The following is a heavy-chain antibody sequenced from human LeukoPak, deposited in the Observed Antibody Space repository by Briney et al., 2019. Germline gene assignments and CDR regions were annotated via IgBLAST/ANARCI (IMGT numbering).Heavy chain of an antibody. Sequence: GGSLRLPCEASGFTFGTYGMTWVRQAPGKGLEWVSGITGSSTWTYYGDSVRGRFTISRDNSKNTLHLQMNNLTADDTAIYYCARELVSLGTGYFDLWGRGTLVTVSS. V-gene: IGHV3-23*01. J-gene: IGHJ2*01. CDR3: ARELVSLGTGYFDL. CDR1: GFTFGTYG. CDR2: ITGSSTWT. D-gene: IGHD7-27*01.